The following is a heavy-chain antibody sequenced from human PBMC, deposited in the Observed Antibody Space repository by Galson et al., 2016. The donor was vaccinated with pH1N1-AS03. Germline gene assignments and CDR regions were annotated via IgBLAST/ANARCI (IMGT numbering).Heavy chain of an antibody. D-gene: IGHD3-22*01. CDR1: GFTFNSYS. V-gene: IGHV3-21*01. Sequence: SLRLSCAASGFTFNSYSMNWVRQAPGKGLEWVSSISSSGNYKYYADSVKGRFTVSRDNAMNSLYLQMNSLRAEDTALYYCARSRIPDHYESSTYRPDAFDIWGQGTMVTVSS. CDR2: ISSSGNYK. J-gene: IGHJ3*02. CDR3: ARSRIPDHYESSTYRPDAFDI.